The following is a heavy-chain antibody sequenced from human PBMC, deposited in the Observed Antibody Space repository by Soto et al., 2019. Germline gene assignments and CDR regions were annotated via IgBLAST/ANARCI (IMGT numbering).Heavy chain of an antibody. Sequence: QVQLVESGGGVVQPGRSLRLSCAASGFTFSNYGMHWVRQAPGKGLEWVAGISYDGSHKYYADSVKGRFTTSRDNSKKLLAMQMNSLRGDDTAVYYCAKGPRIAVAGLGDSWGQGTLVSVSS. CDR1: GFTFSNYG. D-gene: IGHD6-19*01. CDR2: ISYDGSHK. V-gene: IGHV3-30*18. J-gene: IGHJ5*01. CDR3: AKGPRIAVAGLGDS.